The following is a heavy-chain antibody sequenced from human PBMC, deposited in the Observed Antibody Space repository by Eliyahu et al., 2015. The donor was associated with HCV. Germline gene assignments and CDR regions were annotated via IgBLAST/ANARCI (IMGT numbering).Heavy chain of an antibody. Sequence: EVQLVESGGGLVQPGGSLRLSCAASGFTFSSYAMXWVRXAPGXGLEYVSAISSNGGSTYYANSVKGRFTISRDNSKNTLYLQMGSLRAEDMAVYYCARTTPTKNYYDSSGYLREDYYYYGMDVWGQGTTVTVSS. D-gene: IGHD3-22*01. V-gene: IGHV3-64*01. CDR1: GFTFSSYA. CDR2: ISSNGGST. J-gene: IGHJ6*02. CDR3: ARTTPTKNYYDSSGYLREDYYYYGMDV.